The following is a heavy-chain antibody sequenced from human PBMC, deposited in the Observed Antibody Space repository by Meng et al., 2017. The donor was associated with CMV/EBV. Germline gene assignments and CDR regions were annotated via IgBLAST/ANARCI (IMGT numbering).Heavy chain of an antibody. CDR3: ARDRDMYSSSWYPFDY. CDR1: GGSISSSSYY. D-gene: IGHD6-13*01. V-gene: IGHV4-39*07. CDR2: IYYSGST. Sequence: GSLSLTCTVSGGSISSSSYYWGWIRQPPGKGLEWIGSIYYSGSTYYNPSLKSRVTISVDTSKNQFSLKLSSVTAADTAVYYCARDRDMYSSSWYPFDYWGQGTLVTVSS. J-gene: IGHJ4*02.